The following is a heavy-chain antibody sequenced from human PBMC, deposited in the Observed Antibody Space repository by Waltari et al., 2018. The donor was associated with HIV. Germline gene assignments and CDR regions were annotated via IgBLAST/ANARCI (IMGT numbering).Heavy chain of an antibody. CDR1: GFTFKTYG. Sequence: QLQLVESGGGVVQPGRSLRLSCAASGFTFKTYGMHWVRQAPGKGLERVAVISYDGSNKDYGDSVKGRFTISKDNSKSTLYLQMNSLRAEDTAVYYCAKDISANYYDSQGGWYYDLWGRGTLVTVSS. CDR2: ISYDGSNK. J-gene: IGHJ2*01. D-gene: IGHD3-22*01. V-gene: IGHV3-30*18. CDR3: AKDISANYYDSQGGWYYDL.